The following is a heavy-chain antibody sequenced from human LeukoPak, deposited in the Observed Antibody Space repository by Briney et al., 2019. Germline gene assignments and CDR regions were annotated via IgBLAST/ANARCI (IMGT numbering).Heavy chain of an antibody. CDR3: ARGRNYVPDYYFDV. Sequence: SETLSLTCAVYGVSLRGYYWSWIRQSPEKGLEWIGEISHEGDSIYNPSLKSRLTLSVDMSKNQFSLKLRSVTAADTAVYYCARGRNYVPDYYFDVWGKGTTVIVSS. D-gene: IGHD1-7*01. V-gene: IGHV4-34*01. CDR1: GVSLRGYY. CDR2: ISHEGDS. J-gene: IGHJ6*03.